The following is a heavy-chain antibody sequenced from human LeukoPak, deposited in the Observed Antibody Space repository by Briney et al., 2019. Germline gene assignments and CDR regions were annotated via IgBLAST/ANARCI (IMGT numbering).Heavy chain of an antibody. Sequence: RGCLRLSCAASGFTSSSYAMGWVRPAPGKGRKWVSAISGSGGSTYYAESVKGRFTISKENSKNTLYLQMNSLRAEDMAVYYCAKDWDYDSSGYYGYWGQGTLVTVSS. J-gene: IGHJ4*02. D-gene: IGHD3-22*01. CDR3: AKDWDYDSSGYYGY. CDR1: GFTSSSYA. CDR2: ISGSGGST. V-gene: IGHV3-23*01.